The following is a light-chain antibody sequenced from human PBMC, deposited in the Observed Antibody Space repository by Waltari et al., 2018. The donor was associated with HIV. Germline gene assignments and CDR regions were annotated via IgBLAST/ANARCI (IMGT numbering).Light chain of an antibody. CDR2: NAF. CDR1: QGIRNS. V-gene: IGKV1-NL1*01. CDR3: HQYYITPWT. J-gene: IGKJ1*01. Sequence: DIQMTQSPSSLSASEGDRVTITCRASQGIRNSLAWYQQKPGKAPKLVVYNAFKLESGVPSRFSGSGSGTDYTLTIGSLQPEDFATYYCHQYYITPWTFGQGTKVEV.